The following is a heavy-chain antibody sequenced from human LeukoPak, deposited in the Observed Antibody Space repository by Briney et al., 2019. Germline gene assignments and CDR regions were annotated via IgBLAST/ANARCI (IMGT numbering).Heavy chain of an antibody. D-gene: IGHD3-22*01. Sequence: PSETLSLTCAVYGGSFSGYYWSWIRQPPGKGLEWIGEINHSGSTNYNPSLKSRVTISVDTSKNQFSLKLSSVTAADTAVYYCAGNPKRIVGSGLNYWGQGTLVTVSS. CDR3: AGNPKRIVGSGLNY. V-gene: IGHV4-34*01. J-gene: IGHJ4*02. CDR2: INHSGST. CDR1: GGSFSGYY.